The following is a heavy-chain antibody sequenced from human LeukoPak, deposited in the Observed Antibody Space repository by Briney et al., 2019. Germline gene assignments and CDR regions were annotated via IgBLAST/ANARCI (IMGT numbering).Heavy chain of an antibody. J-gene: IGHJ4*02. D-gene: IGHD5-18*01. Sequence: GGSLRLSCAASGFRFNSHGMHWVRQAPGKGLEWVAFIRFDETDKYYIDSVKGRFSISRDNSKNTLFLQMNSLRTEDTALYYCARDQGGYSYGAFDYWGQGTLVTVPP. CDR1: GFRFNSHG. CDR2: IRFDETDK. V-gene: IGHV3-30*02. CDR3: ARDQGGYSYGAFDY.